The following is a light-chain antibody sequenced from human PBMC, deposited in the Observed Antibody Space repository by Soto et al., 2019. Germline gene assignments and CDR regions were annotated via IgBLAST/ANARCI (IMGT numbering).Light chain of an antibody. CDR3: HHYDNWPRT. CDR1: QSVNYN. Sequence: EIVMTQSPDTVYVSPGERATLSCRASQSVNYNLAWSQQRPGQAPRLLIYGASTRATGIPARFSGSGSGTEFILTISSLQSEDFAVYYCHHYDNWPRTCGQGTKGDIK. V-gene: IGKV3-15*01. CDR2: GAS. J-gene: IGKJ1*01.